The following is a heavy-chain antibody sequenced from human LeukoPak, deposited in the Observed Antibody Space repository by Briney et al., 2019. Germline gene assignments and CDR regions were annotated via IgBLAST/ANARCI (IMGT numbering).Heavy chain of an antibody. V-gene: IGHV4-59*01. CDR2: LYYSGTT. CDR1: GGSISNYY. CDR3: ARGRTLRGGDDY. D-gene: IGHD4-17*01. Sequence: PSETLSLTCTVSGGSISNYYWNWIRQPPGKGLEWIGYLYYSGTTSYNPSLKSRVTISIDTSKNQFSLNLTPVTAADTAVYYCARGRTLRGGDDYWGQGTLVTVSS. J-gene: IGHJ4*02.